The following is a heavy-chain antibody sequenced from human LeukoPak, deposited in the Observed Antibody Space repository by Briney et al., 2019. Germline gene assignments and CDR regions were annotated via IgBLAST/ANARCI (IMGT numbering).Heavy chain of an antibody. CDR1: GGSISSYY. CDR2: IFYTGST. V-gene: IGHV4-59*12. Sequence: SETLSLTCTVSGGSISSYYWSWVRQPPGKGLEWIGYIFYTGSTKYGPSLKSRVTISVDRSKNQFSLKLSSVTAADTAVYYCARVYDSSGYAFDYWGQGTLVTVSS. J-gene: IGHJ4*02. D-gene: IGHD3-22*01. CDR3: ARVYDSSGYAFDY.